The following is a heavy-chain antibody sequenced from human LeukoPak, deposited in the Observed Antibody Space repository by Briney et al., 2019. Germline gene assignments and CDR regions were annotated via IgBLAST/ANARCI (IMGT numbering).Heavy chain of an antibody. CDR3: AREIVVRGAPGLDY. CDR1: GFTFSSYS. V-gene: IGHV3-21*01. D-gene: IGHD3-10*01. CDR2: ISSSSSYI. J-gene: IGHJ4*02. Sequence: GGSLRLSCAASGFTFSSYSMNWVRQAPGKGLEWVSSISSSSSYIYYADSVKGRFTISRDNAKSSLYLQMNSLRAEDTAVYYCAREIVVRGAPGLDYWGQGTLVTVSS.